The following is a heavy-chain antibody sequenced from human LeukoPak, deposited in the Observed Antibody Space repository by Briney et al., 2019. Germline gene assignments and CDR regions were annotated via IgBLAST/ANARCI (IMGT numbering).Heavy chain of an antibody. V-gene: IGHV3-23*01. Sequence: GGSLRLSCAVSGFTISSYAMSWVRQAPGKGLEWVSAMSGSGGSTYYADSVKGRITISRDNSKNMLYLEMNSLRAEDTAVYYCVRGTSAPDYWGRGTLVTVSS. CDR2: MSGSGGST. J-gene: IGHJ4*02. CDR1: GFTISSYA. CDR3: VRGTSAPDY.